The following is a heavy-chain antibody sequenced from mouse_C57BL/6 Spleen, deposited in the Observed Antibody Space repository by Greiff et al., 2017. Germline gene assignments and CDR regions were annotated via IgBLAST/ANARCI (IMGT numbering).Heavy chain of an antibody. D-gene: IGHD1-1*01. CDR3: ARRSYGSSYWYFDV. CDR1: GYTFTSYW. V-gene: IGHV1-55*01. CDR2: IYPGSGST. J-gene: IGHJ1*03. Sequence: VQLQQSGAELVKPGASVKMSCKASGYTFTSYWITWVKQRPGQGLEWIGDIYPGSGSTNYNEKFKSKASLTVDTSSSTAYMQRSSLTSEDSAVYYCARRSYGSSYWYFDVWGTGTTVTVSS.